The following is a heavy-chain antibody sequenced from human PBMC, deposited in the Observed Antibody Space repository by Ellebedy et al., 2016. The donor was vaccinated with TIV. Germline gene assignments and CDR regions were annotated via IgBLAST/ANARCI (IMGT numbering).Heavy chain of an antibody. CDR3: ARVQNYYYGMDV. J-gene: IGHJ6*02. CDR1: GGSISSYY. Sequence: SETLSLXCTVSGGSISSYYWSWIRQPPGKGLEWIGYFYYSGSTNYNPSLKSRVTISVDTSKNQFSLKLSSVTAADTAVYYCARVQNYYYGMDVWGQGTTVTVSS. V-gene: IGHV4-59*01. CDR2: FYYSGST.